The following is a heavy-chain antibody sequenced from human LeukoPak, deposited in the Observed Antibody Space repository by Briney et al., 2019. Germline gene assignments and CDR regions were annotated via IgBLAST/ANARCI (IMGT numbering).Heavy chain of an antibody. CDR2: ISSSGSTI. Sequence: GGSLRLSCAASGLTFRDYEMNWVRQAPGKGLEWVSYISSSGSTIYYADSVKGRFTISRDSAKKSVYLQMKSLRAEDTAVYYCARDPVGYYYAMDVWGQGTTVTVSS. D-gene: IGHD1-26*01. CDR3: ARDPVGYYYAMDV. CDR1: GLTFRDYE. V-gene: IGHV3-48*03. J-gene: IGHJ6*02.